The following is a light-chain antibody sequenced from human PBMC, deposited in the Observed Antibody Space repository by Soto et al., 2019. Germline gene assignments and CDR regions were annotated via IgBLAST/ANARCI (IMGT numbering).Light chain of an antibody. CDR2: WAS. CDR3: HQYYLTPYT. V-gene: IGKV4-1*01. Sequence: DIVMTQSPGSLAVSLGERATINCKSSQTVLYSSNNKNYLAWYQQKPGQPPKLLIYWASTRESGVPDRFSGSGSGTDFTLTINNLQAEDVAVYYCHQYYLTPYTFGQGTKLEL. CDR1: QTVLYSSNNKNY. J-gene: IGKJ2*01.